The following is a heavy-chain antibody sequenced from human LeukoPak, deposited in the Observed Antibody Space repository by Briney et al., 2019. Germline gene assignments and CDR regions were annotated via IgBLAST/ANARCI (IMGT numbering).Heavy chain of an antibody. CDR1: GGTFSSYA. J-gene: IGHJ4*02. Sequence: GASLKVSCKASGGTFSSYAISWVRQAPGQGLEWMGRIIPIFGIANYAQKFQGRVTITADKSTSTACMGLSSLRSQETGVYYSASSYYYDSSGYYEVDYWGQGTLVTVSS. V-gene: IGHV1-69*04. CDR3: ASSYYYDSSGYYEVDY. CDR2: IIPIFGIA. D-gene: IGHD3-22*01.